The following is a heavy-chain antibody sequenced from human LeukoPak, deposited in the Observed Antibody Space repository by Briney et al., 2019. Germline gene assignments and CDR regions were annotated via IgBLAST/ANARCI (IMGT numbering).Heavy chain of an antibody. D-gene: IGHD3-10*01. CDR2: IKSKTDGGTT. J-gene: IGHJ4*02. CDR1: GFTFSNAW. V-gene: IGHV3-15*01. Sequence: GGSLRLSCAASGFTFSNAWMSWVRQAPGKGLEWVGRIKSKTDGGTTDYAAPVKGRFTISRDDSKNTLYLQMNSLKTEDTAVYYCTTEIRLWFGEPIRWGWGQGTLVTVSS. CDR3: TTEIRLWFGEPIRWG.